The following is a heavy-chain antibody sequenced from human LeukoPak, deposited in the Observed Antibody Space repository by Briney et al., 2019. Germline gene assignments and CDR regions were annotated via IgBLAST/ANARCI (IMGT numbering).Heavy chain of an antibody. V-gene: IGHV4-59*02. CDR2: IYHTGST. CDR3: ARVEMATPNWFDP. Sequence: PSETLSLTCTISGGSVSDYYWSWIRQSPGKGLEWIGYIYHTGSTSYSPSLKSRVTISADTSQNQFSLKLSSVTAADTAVYYCARVEMATPNWFDPWGQGTLVTVSS. CDR1: GGSVSDYY. D-gene: IGHD5-24*01. J-gene: IGHJ5*02.